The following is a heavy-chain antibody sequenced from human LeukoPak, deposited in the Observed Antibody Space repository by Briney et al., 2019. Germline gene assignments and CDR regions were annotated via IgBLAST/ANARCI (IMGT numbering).Heavy chain of an antibody. CDR3: ARHSRHAAFDI. CDR2: INHSGST. D-gene: IGHD4-11*01. CDR1: GGSFSGYY. V-gene: IGHV4-34*01. J-gene: IGHJ3*02. Sequence: TASETLSLTCAVYGGSFSGYYWSWIRQPPGKGLEWIGEINHSGSTNYNPSLKSRVTISVDTSKNQFSLKPSSVTAADTAVYYCARHSRHAAFDIWGQGTMVTVSS.